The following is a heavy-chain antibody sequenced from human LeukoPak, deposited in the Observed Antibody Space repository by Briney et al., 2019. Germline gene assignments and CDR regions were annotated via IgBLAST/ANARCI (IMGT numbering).Heavy chain of an antibody. Sequence: PSETLSLTCTISGGSIGRYYWNWIRQPPGKGLEWIGYIYYSGTTNYNPSLKSRVTILLDTSKNQFSLNLRSVTAADTALYYCARDSGYPGGMDVWGQGTTVTVSS. CDR2: IYYSGTT. V-gene: IGHV4-59*01. J-gene: IGHJ6*02. CDR3: ARDSGYPGGMDV. D-gene: IGHD1-1*01. CDR1: GGSIGRYY.